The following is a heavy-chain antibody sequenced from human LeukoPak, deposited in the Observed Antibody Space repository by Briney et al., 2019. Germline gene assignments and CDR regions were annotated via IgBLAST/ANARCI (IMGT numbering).Heavy chain of an antibody. D-gene: IGHD6-13*01. CDR1: GGSISSSSYY. Sequence: SETLSLTCTVSGGSISSSSYYWGWIRQPPGKGLEWIGSIYYSGSTHYNPSLKSRVTISVDTSKNQFSLKLSSVTAADTAVYYCASTLKFGLVIAAAGPMDVWGRGTTVTVSS. V-gene: IGHV4-39*01. CDR3: ASTLKFGLVIAAAGPMDV. CDR2: IYYSGST. J-gene: IGHJ6*02.